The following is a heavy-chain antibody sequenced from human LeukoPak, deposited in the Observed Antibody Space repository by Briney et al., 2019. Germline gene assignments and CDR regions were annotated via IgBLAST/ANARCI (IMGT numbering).Heavy chain of an antibody. D-gene: IGHD3-22*01. CDR3: AKVKVVGYSTFDY. CDR2: ISGSGDGT. CDR1: GFTFSSYA. Sequence: GGSLRLSCAASGFTFSSYAMSWVRQAPGKGLEWASGISGSGDGTYYADSVKGRFSISRDNSKNTLYLQMNSLRAEDTAVYYCAKVKVVGYSTFDYWGQGTLVTVSP. V-gene: IGHV3-23*01. J-gene: IGHJ4*02.